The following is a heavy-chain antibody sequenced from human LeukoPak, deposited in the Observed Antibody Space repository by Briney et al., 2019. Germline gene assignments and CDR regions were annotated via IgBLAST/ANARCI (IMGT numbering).Heavy chain of an antibody. CDR1: GGSISSYY. CDR2: IYYSGST. CDR3: ARRGFWSGYAHDY. V-gene: IGHV4-59*08. Sequence: SETLSLTCTVSGGSISSYYWSWIRQPPGKGLEWIGYIYYSGSTNYNPSLKSRVTISVDTSKNQFSLKLSSVTAADTAVYYCARRGFWSGYAHDYWGQGTLVTVSS. J-gene: IGHJ4*02. D-gene: IGHD3-3*01.